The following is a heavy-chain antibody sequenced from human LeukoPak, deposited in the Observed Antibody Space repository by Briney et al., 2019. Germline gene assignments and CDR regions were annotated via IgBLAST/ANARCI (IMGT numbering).Heavy chain of an antibody. CDR2: IYYSGST. J-gene: IGHJ2*01. V-gene: IGHV4-59*12. CDR3: ARVYYSSSYDYWYFDL. D-gene: IGHD6-13*01. Sequence: SETLSLTCTVSGGSISSYYWSWIRQPPGKGLEWIGYIYYSGSTNYNPSLKSRVTISVDTSKNQFSLRLTSVTAADTAVYYCARVYYSSSYDYWYFDLWGRGTLVTVSS. CDR1: GGSISSYY.